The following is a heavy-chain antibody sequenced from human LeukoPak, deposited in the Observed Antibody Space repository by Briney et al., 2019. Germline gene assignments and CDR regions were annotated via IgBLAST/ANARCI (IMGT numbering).Heavy chain of an antibody. Sequence: GGSLRLSCAASGFTFSSYWMSWVRQAPGKGLEWVANIKQDGSEKYYVDSAKGRFTISRDNAKNSLYLQISSLRAEDTAVYYCATKSGNYFNYWGQGTLVTVSS. D-gene: IGHD1-26*01. CDR2: IKQDGSEK. CDR1: GFTFSSYW. J-gene: IGHJ4*02. V-gene: IGHV3-7*03. CDR3: ATKSGNYFNY.